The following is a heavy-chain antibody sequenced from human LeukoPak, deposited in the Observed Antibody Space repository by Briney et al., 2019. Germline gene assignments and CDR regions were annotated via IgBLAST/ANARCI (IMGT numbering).Heavy chain of an antibody. CDR1: GGSFSGYY. D-gene: IGHD3-22*01. J-gene: IGHJ4*02. CDR2: INHSGST. V-gene: IGHV4-34*01. Sequence: SETLSLTCAVYGGSFSGYYWSWIRQPPGKGLEWIGEINHSGSTNYNPSLKRRVAISVDTSKNQFSLKLSSVTAADTAVYYCARSPYYYDSSGYYPFDYWGQGTLVTVSS. CDR3: ARSPYYYDSSGYYPFDY.